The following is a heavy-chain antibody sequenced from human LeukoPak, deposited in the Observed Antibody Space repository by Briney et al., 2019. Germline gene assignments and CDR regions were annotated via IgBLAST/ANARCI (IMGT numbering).Heavy chain of an antibody. CDR2: IGESDINT. CDR1: GFTFSSYS. V-gene: IGHV3-23*01. Sequence: PGGSLRLSCAASGFTFSSYSMNWVRQAPGKGLEWVSTIGESDINTFYADSVKGRFTISRDNSKNALFLQMNSLRAEDMAIYYCAREGLRYNAFDIWGQGTMVTVSS. D-gene: IGHD3-16*02. CDR3: AREGLRYNAFDI. J-gene: IGHJ3*02.